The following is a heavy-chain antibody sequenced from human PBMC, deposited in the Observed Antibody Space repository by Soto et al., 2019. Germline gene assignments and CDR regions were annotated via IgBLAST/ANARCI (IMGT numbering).Heavy chain of an antibody. V-gene: IGHV1-69*12. CDR1: GGTFSTAA. D-gene: IGHD3-3*02. CDR2: IMPIFRTA. CDR3: ARDQDRPQLGGNYYYIMDV. Sequence: QVQVEQSGAEVKKPGSSVKVSCKASGGTFSTAAISWVRQAPGQGLEWMGGIMPIFRTADYAQKFQGRVKITADESTGTAYLELRSLSSEDTAIYYCARDQDRPQLGGNYYYIMDVWGQGTTVTVSS. J-gene: IGHJ6*02.